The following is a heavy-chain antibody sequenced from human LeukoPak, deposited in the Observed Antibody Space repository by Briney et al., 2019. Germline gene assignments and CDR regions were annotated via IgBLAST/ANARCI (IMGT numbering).Heavy chain of an antibody. CDR3: AKDQGDYPPMIDGLDV. CDR2: ISYDGSNK. J-gene: IGHJ6*02. V-gene: IGHV3-30-3*01. CDR1: GFTFSSYA. Sequence: GGSLRLSCAASGFTFSSYAMHWVRQAPGKGLEWVAVISYDGSNKYYADSVKGRFTISRDNSKNTLYLQMNSLRAEDTAVYYCAKDQGDYPPMIDGLDVWGQGTTVTVSS. D-gene: IGHD4-17*01.